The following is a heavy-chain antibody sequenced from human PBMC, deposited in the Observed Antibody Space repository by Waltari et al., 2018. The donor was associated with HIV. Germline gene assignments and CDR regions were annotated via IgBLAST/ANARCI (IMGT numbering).Heavy chain of an antibody. CDR2: IYHSGST. D-gene: IGHD4-17*01. J-gene: IGHJ6*02. V-gene: IGHV4-38-2*01. CDR3: ARGADRGDDRRDYYGMDV. CDR1: GYSISSGYL. Sequence: QVQLQESGPGLVKPSETLSLTCAVSGYSISSGYLWGWIRQPPGKGLEWIGHIYHSGSTYYNPSLKSRVTLSVDTSKNQCSLRLNSVTAADTAVYYCARGADRGDDRRDYYGMDVWGQGTTVTVSS.